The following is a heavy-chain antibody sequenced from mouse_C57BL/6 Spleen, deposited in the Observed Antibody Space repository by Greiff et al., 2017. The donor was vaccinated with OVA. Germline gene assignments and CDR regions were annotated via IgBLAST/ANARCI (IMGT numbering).Heavy chain of an antibody. CDR3: ARQGRYDKGVWFAY. CDR2: IDPSDSYT. Sequence: QVQLQQPGAELVMPGASVKLSCKASGYTFTSYWMHWVKQRPGQGLEWIGEIDPSDSYTNYNHKFKGKSTLTVDKSSSTAYMQRSSLTSEDSAVEYCARQGRYDKGVWFAYWGQGTLVTFAA. CDR1: GYTFTSYW. D-gene: IGHD1-3*01. V-gene: IGHV1-69*01. J-gene: IGHJ3*01.